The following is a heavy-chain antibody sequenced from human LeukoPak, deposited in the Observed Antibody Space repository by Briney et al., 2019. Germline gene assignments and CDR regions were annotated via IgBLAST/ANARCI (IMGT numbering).Heavy chain of an antibody. V-gene: IGHV4-59*01. CDR2: IYYTGST. Sequence: PSQTLSLTCTVSGGSISSYYWSWIRQPPGKGLEWIGYIYYTGSTDYNPSLKSRVAISVDTSKNQFSLKLSSVTAADTAVYYCAGGSKAAPGTFDYWGQGTLVTVSP. CDR3: AGGSKAAPGTFDY. CDR1: GGSISSYY. D-gene: IGHD6-13*01. J-gene: IGHJ4*02.